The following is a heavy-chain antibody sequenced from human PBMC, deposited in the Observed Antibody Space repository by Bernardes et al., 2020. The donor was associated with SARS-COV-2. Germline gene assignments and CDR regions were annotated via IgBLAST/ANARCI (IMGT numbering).Heavy chain of an antibody. D-gene: IGHD3-3*01. Sequence: GGSLRLSCAASGFTFNNFGMHWVRQAPGKGLEWVAVISYEGSKKYYGDSVEGRFIISKDSSKNTVYLQMNSLRVEDTGVYYCARDPISYDFWSGYYTSYYGMDVWGQGTTVTVSS. J-gene: IGHJ6*02. V-gene: IGHV3-30*03. CDR2: ISYEGSKK. CDR3: ARDPISYDFWSGYYTSYYGMDV. CDR1: GFTFNNFG.